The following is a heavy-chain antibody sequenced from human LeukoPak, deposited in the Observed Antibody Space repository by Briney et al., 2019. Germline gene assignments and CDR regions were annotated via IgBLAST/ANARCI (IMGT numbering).Heavy chain of an antibody. V-gene: IGHV4-4*07. J-gene: IGHJ4*02. CDR1: GGSINSYW. D-gene: IGHD3-16*02. Sequence: SETLSLICSVSGGSINSYWWSWIRQPAGQGLEFIGRIYTTGRTNYNPSLKSRVSMSVDTSKNKFSLELRSVTAADTAVYFGARAGYTITSYRFDYWGPGALVTVSP. CDR3: ARAGYTITSYRFDY. CDR2: IYTTGRT.